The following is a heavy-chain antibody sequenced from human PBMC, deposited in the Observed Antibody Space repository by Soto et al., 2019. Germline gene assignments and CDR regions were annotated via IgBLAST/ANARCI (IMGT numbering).Heavy chain of an antibody. CDR1: GGSFSGYY. Sequence: QVQLQQWGAGLLKPSETLSLTCVVYGGSFSGYYWSWIRQSPGKRLEWIGGINHRGSTNYNPSLESRVTISVATSKNQFSLKMPSVTAADTAMYYCARDGFCTSTTCRGGNWFDPWVQGTLVTVSS. V-gene: IGHV4-34*01. CDR2: INHRGST. CDR3: ARDGFCTSTTCRGGNWFDP. J-gene: IGHJ5*02. D-gene: IGHD2-2*01.